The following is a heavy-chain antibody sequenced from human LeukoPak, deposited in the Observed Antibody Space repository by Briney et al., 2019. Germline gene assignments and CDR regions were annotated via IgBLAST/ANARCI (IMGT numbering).Heavy chain of an antibody. J-gene: IGHJ1*01. Sequence: ASVKVSCKASGYTFTSYGISWVRQAPGQGLEWMGWISAYNGNTNYAQKLQGRVTMTTDTSTSTAYMELRSLRSDDTAVYYCARVVLIGSYSAEYFQHWGQGTLVTVSS. D-gene: IGHD1-26*01. CDR1: GYTFTSYG. V-gene: IGHV1-18*01. CDR2: ISAYNGNT. CDR3: ARVVLIGSYSAEYFQH.